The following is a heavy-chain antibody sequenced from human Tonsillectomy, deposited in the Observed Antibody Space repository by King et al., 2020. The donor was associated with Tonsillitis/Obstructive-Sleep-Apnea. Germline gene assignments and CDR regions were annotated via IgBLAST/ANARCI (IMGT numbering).Heavy chain of an antibody. J-gene: IGHJ4*02. CDR1: GGSFSNYA. Sequence: QLVQSGAEVKTPGSSVKVSCKASGGSFSNYAINWVRQAPGQGLEWMGGIIPMFGTANCAQKFQGRVTITADESTSTAFMELSSLRSEDTAVYYCARDPCPRTSCYYDYWGRGTLVTVSS. D-gene: IGHD2-2*01. CDR2: IIPMFGTA. CDR3: ARDPCPRTSCYYDY. V-gene: IGHV1-69*12.